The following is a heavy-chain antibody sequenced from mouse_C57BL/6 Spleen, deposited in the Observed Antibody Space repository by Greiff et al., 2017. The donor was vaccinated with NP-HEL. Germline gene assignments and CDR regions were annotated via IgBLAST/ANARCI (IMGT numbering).Heavy chain of an antibody. V-gene: IGHV1-55*01. D-gene: IGHD1-1*01. J-gene: IGHJ3*01. CDR2: IYPGSGST. CDR1: GYTFTSYW. Sequence: VKLMESGAELVKPGASVKMSCKASGYTFTSYWITWVKQRPGQGLEWIGDIYPGSGSTNYNEKFKSKATLTVDTSSSTAYMQLSSLTSEDSAVYYCARWVYYYGSGFAYWGQGTLVTVSA. CDR3: ARWVYYYGSGFAY.